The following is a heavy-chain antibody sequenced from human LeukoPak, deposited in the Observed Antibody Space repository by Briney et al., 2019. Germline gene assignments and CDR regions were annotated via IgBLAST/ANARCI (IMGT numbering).Heavy chain of an antibody. CDR3: ARHLMVRGVITYFDY. D-gene: IGHD3-10*01. CDR1: GYSFTSYW. Sequence: GESLKISCKGSGYSFTSYWIGWVRQMPGKGLEWMGIIYPGDSDTGYSPSFQGQVTISADKSISTAYLQWSSLKASDTAMCYCARHLMVRGVITYFDYWGQGTLVTVSS. V-gene: IGHV5-51*01. J-gene: IGHJ4*02. CDR2: IYPGDSDT.